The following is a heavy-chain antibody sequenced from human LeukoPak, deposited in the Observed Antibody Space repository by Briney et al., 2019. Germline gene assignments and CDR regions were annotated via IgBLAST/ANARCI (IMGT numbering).Heavy chain of an antibody. Sequence: GGSLRLSCAASGFTVSSNYMSWVRQAPGKGLEWVSVIYSGGSTYYADSVKGRFTISRDNSKNTLYLQMNSLRAEDTAVYYCARGWRDVDKWGGDYFDYWGQGTLVTVSS. CDR1: GFTVSSNY. CDR2: IYSGGST. V-gene: IGHV3-53*01. J-gene: IGHJ4*02. D-gene: IGHD5-24*01. CDR3: ARGWRDVDKWGGDYFDY.